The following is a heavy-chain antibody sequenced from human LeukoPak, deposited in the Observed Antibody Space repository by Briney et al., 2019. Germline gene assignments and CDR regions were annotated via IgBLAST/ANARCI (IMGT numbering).Heavy chain of an antibody. J-gene: IGHJ6*03. D-gene: IGHD1-26*01. Sequence: ASVKVSCKASGGTFSSYAISWVRQAPGQGLEWMGGIIPIFGTANYAQKFQGRVTITTDESTSTAYMELSSLRSEDTAVYYCARVHSGSYQYYYYYYMDVWGKGTTVTVSS. CDR3: ARVHSGSYQYYYYYYMDV. CDR1: GGTFSSYA. V-gene: IGHV1-69*05. CDR2: IIPIFGTA.